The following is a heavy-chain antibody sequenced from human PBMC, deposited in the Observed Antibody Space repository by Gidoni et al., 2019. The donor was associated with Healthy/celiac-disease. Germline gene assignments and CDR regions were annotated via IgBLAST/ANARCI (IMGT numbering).Heavy chain of an antibody. Sequence: EVQLLESGGGLVQPGGSLRLSCAASGFTFSSYAMSWVRQAPGKGLEWVSAISGSGGSTYYADSVKGRFTISRDNSKNTLYLQMNSLRAEDTAVYYCAKGPDLYHPVTSWFDPWGQGTLVTVSS. V-gene: IGHV3-23*01. CDR2: ISGSGGST. CDR3: AKGPDLYHPVTSWFDP. J-gene: IGHJ5*02. CDR1: GFTFSSYA. D-gene: IGHD4-4*01.